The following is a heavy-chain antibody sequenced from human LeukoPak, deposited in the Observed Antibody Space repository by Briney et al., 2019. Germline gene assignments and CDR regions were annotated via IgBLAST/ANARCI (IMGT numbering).Heavy chain of an antibody. Sequence: GGSLRLSCAASGIIFGSHGMAWVRQAPGKGLEWVSSIRPSGDRTFYADFVKGRFTISRDNSKNTVSLHMNSLRAEDSAIYRCARAYDKAYDYWGQGTLVTVSS. CDR1: GIIFGSHG. CDR2: IRPSGDRT. J-gene: IGHJ4*02. V-gene: IGHV3-23*01. CDR3: ARAYDKAYDY. D-gene: IGHD2-21*01.